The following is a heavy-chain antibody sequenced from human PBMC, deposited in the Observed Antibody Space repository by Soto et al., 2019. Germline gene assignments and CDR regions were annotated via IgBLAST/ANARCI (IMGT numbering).Heavy chain of an antibody. CDR2: INPSGGST. D-gene: IGHD2-21*02. Sequence: ASVKVTCKASGYTFTSYYMHWVRQAPGQGLEWMGIINPSGGSTSYAQKFQGRVTMTRDTSTSTVYMELSSLRSEDTAVYYCARDGMYCGGDCLPGGMAVWGKGTTVTVSS. J-gene: IGHJ6*04. CDR1: GYTFTSYY. V-gene: IGHV1-46*01. CDR3: ARDGMYCGGDCLPGGMAV.